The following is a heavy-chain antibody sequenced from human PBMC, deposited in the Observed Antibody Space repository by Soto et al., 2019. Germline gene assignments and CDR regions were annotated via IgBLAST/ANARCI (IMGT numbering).Heavy chain of an antibody. J-gene: IGHJ5*02. D-gene: IGHD6-13*01. CDR3: ARERPDGSRLDP. CDR2: IYYSGST. V-gene: IGHV4-30-4*08. CDR1: GGSISSGGYY. Sequence: SETLSLTCTVSGGSISSGGYYWSWIRQHPGKGLEWIGYIYYSGSTYYNPSLKSRVTISVDTSKNQFSLKLSSVTAADTAVYYCARERPDGSRLDPWGQGTLVTVSS.